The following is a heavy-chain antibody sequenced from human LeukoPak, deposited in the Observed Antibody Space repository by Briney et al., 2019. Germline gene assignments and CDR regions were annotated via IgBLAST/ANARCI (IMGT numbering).Heavy chain of an antibody. D-gene: IGHD1-1*01. CDR3: ARGPAGYN. J-gene: IGHJ4*02. Sequence: GGSLRLSCAASGFTVSSNHMSWVRQAPGKGLGWVSVIYSGDSTDYADSVKGRFTISRDNLKNTLYLQMNSLRAEDTAVYYCARGPAGYNWGQGTLVTFSS. CDR2: IYSGDST. CDR1: GFTVSSNH. V-gene: IGHV3-53*01.